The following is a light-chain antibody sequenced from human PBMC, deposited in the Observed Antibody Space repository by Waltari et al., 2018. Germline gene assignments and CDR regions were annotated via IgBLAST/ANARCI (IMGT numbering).Light chain of an antibody. CDR1: QSILYSSNNKNY. CDR3: QQYYSTPHT. Sequence: DIVMTQSPDSLAVSLGERATINCKSSQSILYSSNNKNYLVWYQQKPGQPTKLLIYWASTREAGVPDRFSGSGSGTDFTLTISSLQAEDVAVYYCQQYYSTPHTFGQGTKLEIK. J-gene: IGKJ2*01. CDR2: WAS. V-gene: IGKV4-1*01.